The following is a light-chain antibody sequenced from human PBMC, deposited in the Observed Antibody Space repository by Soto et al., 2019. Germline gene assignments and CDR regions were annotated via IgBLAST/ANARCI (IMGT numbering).Light chain of an antibody. J-gene: IGLJ1*01. CDR3: CSYAGSS. Sequence: QSVLTQPRSVSGSPGQSVTISCTGTSSDVGVYNYVSWYQQHPGKAPQLMIYAGSKRPSGVSNRFSGSKSGNTASLTISGLQAEDEADYYCCSYAGSSFGTGTKV. CDR2: AGS. V-gene: IGLV2-23*01. CDR1: SSDVGVYNY.